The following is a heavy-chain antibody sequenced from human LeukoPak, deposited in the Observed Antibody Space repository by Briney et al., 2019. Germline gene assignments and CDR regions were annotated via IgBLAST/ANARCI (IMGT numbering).Heavy chain of an antibody. CDR1: GFTFSSYW. V-gene: IGHV3-7*01. CDR3: ARVNYGDYGDAFDI. Sequence: GGSLRLSCAASGFTFSSYWMSWVRQAPGKGLEWVANIKQDGSEKYYVDSVKGRFTISRDNAKNSLYLQMNSLRAEDTAVYYCARVNYGDYGDAFDIWGQGTMVTVSS. J-gene: IGHJ3*02. D-gene: IGHD4-17*01. CDR2: IKQDGSEK.